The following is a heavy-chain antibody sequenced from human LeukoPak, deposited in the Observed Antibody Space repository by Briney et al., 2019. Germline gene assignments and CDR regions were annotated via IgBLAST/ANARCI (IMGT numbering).Heavy chain of an antibody. CDR1: GFTFSSYW. D-gene: IGHD3-22*01. V-gene: IGHV3-7*01. CDR3: ARDRGYYVFDY. Sequence: PGGSLRLSCAASGFTFSSYWMTWVRQAPGKGLEWVAHVKPDGSEKSYVDSVKGRFTISRDSAQNSLYLQMNSLRAEDTAVYYCARDRGYYVFDYWGQGTLVTVSS. J-gene: IGHJ4*02. CDR2: VKPDGSEK.